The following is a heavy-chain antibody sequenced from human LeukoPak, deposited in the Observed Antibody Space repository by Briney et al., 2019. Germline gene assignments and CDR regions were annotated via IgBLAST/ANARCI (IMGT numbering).Heavy chain of an antibody. J-gene: IGHJ4*02. CDR1: GFTFSSYW. D-gene: IGHD3-22*01. CDR3: ARAGPDYYDRSGYYWDS. V-gene: IGHV3-74*01. Sequence: TGGSLRLSCAASGFTFSSYWVHWGRQAPGKGLVWVSRLNTDGRTKTYADSVKGRFTISRDNAKNTLYLQMNSLRAEDTAVYYCARAGPDYYDRSGYYWDSWGQGTLVTVSS. CDR2: LNTDGRTK.